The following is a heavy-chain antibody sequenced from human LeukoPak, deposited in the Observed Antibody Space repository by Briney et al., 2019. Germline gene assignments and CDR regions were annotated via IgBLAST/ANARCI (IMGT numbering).Heavy chain of an antibody. J-gene: IGHJ6*03. CDR2: INSDGSST. CDR1: GFTFSSYW. V-gene: IGHV3-74*01. Sequence: GGSLRLSCAASGFTFSSYWMHWVRQAPGKGLVWVSRINSDGSSTSYADSVKGRFTISRDNAKNTLYLQMNSPRAEDTAVYYCARLTPVAVADTRLGKIYYYMDVWGKGTTVTVSS. CDR3: ARLTPVAVADTRLGKIYYYMDV. D-gene: IGHD6-19*01.